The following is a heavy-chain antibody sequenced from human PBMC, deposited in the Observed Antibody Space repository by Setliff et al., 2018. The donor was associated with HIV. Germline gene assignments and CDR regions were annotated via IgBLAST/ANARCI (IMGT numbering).Heavy chain of an antibody. CDR1: GYSFTSYW. CDR2: IYPGDSDT. CDR3: ARQGYYYYYGMDV. Sequence: GESLKISCKGSGYSFTSYWIAWVRQMPGKGLEWVGIIYPGDSDTRYSPSFQGQVTISADKSISTAYLQWSSLKASDTAMYYCARQGYYYYYGMDVWGQGTTVTVSS. J-gene: IGHJ6*02. V-gene: IGHV5-51*01.